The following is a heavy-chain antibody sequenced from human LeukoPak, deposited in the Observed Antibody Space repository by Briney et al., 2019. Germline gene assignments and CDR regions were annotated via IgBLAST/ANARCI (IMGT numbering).Heavy chain of an antibody. CDR2: IYYSGST. V-gene: IGHV4-59*01. Sequence: PSETLSLTCTVSGGSISSYYWSWIRQPPGKGREGIGYIYYSGSTNYNPSLKSRVTISVDTSKNQFSLKLSSVTAADTAVYYCARGSWDIVVVPAAMETDAFDIWGQGTMVTVSS. D-gene: IGHD2-2*01. J-gene: IGHJ3*02. CDR1: GGSISSYY. CDR3: ARGSWDIVVVPAAMETDAFDI.